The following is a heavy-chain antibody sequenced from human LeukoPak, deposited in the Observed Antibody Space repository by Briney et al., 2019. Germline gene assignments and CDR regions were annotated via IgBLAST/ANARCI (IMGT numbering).Heavy chain of an antibody. Sequence: ASVKVSCKASGYTFTSYAMHWVRQAPGQRLEWMGWINAGNGNTKYSRKFQGRVTITRDTSASTAYMELSSLRSEDTAVYYCARDRRPIAVAGMFDYWGQGTLVTVSS. CDR3: ARDRRPIAVAGMFDY. V-gene: IGHV1-3*01. CDR2: INAGNGNT. J-gene: IGHJ4*02. D-gene: IGHD6-19*01. CDR1: GYTFTSYA.